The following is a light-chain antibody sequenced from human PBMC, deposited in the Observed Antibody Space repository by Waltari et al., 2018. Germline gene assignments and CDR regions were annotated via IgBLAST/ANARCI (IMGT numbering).Light chain of an antibody. CDR3: QKYGTLPAT. CDR2: DAS. CDR1: QSVSKY. J-gene: IGKJ1*01. Sequence: EIVLTQSPGTLSLSPGERATLSCRASQSVSKYLAWYQQKPGQAPRLLIYDASIMATGIPDRFSGSGWGTDFSLTISSLEPEDFAVYYCQKYGTLPATFGQGSKVQ. V-gene: IGKV3-20*01.